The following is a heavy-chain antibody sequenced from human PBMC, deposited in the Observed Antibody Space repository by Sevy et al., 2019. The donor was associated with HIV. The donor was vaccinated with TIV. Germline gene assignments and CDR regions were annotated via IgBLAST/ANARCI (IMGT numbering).Heavy chain of an antibody. J-gene: IGHJ4*02. D-gene: IGHD6-13*01. Sequence: GGSLRLSCAASGFTFSSYSMNWVRQAPGKGLEWVSSISSSSSYIYYADSVKGRFTISRDNAKNSLYLQMNSLGAGDTAVYYCARDPRTAAAGTRYFDYWGQGTLVTVSS. CDR2: ISSSSSYI. CDR1: GFTFSSYS. CDR3: ARDPRTAAAGTRYFDY. V-gene: IGHV3-21*01.